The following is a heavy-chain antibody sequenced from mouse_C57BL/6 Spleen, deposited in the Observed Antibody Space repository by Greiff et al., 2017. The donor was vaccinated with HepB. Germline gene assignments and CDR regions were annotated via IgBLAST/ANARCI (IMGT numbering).Heavy chain of an antibody. CDR2: INPSNGGT. CDR3: ARDGYYVGNYYAMDY. J-gene: IGHJ4*01. CDR1: GYTFTSYW. D-gene: IGHD2-3*01. V-gene: IGHV1-53*01. Sequence: QVHVKQPGTELVKPGASVKLSCKASGYTFTSYWMHWVKQRPGQGLEWIGNINPSNGGTNYNEKFKSKATLTVDKSSSTAYMQLSSLTSEDSAVYYCARDGYYVGNYYAMDYWGQGTSVTVSS.